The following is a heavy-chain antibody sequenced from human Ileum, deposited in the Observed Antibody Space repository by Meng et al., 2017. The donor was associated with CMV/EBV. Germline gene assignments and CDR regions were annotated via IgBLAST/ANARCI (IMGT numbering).Heavy chain of an antibody. Sequence: GGFLRLSCAAPGFTFSSYAMHWVRQAPGKGLGWVAVISYDGSNKYYADSVTGRFTISRDNSKNTLYLQMNSLRAEDTAVYYCAINYGMDVWGQGTTVTVSS. CDR3: AINYGMDV. CDR2: ISYDGSNK. V-gene: IGHV3-30*04. J-gene: IGHJ6*02. CDR1: GFTFSSYA.